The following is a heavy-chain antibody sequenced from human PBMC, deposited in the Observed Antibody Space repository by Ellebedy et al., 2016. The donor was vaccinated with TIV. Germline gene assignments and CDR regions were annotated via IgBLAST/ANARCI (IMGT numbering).Heavy chain of an antibody. CDR2: IDWDDDT. CDR3: ARLIRREAVTLSYYGMDV. V-gene: IGHV2-70*01. J-gene: IGHJ6*02. D-gene: IGHD2-15*01. CDR1: GFSLSTSGLC. Sequence: SGPTLVKPRQTLTLTCTFSGFSLSTSGLCVSWIRQPPGKALEWLALIDWDDDTYYNTSLKTRLTISKDPSKNQVVLTMTNMDPLDTATYYCARLIRREAVTLSYYGMDVWGRGTTVTVSS.